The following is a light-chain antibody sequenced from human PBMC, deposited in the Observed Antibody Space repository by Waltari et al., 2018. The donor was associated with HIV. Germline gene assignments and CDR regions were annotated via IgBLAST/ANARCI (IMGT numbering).Light chain of an antibody. V-gene: IGLV2-11*02. CDR3: CSFAGSYTWL. J-gene: IGLJ2*01. CDR2: DLT. CDR1: SSDVGGYNY. Sequence: QSALTQPRSVSGSPGQYVTIPCTGTSSDVGGYNYVAWYQQLPGKAPKLMIYDLTERPSGVPDRFSGSKSGNTASLTISVLQAEDEADYYCCSFAGSYTWLFGGGTKLTVL.